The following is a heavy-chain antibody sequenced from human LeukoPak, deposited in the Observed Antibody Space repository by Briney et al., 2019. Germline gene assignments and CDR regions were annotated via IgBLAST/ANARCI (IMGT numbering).Heavy chain of an antibody. Sequence: ASVKVSFKASGYTFTGYYMHWVRQAPGQGLEWMGWINPNSGGTNYAQKFQGRVTMTSDTSISTAYMELSGLRSDDTALYYCARGGGYSSSWYEAYWGQGTPVTVSS. J-gene: IGHJ4*02. V-gene: IGHV1-2*02. D-gene: IGHD6-13*01. CDR3: ARGGGYSSSWYEAY. CDR2: INPNSGGT. CDR1: GYTFTGYY.